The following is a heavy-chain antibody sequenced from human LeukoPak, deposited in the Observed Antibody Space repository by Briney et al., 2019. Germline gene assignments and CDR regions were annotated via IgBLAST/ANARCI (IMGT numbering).Heavy chain of an antibody. CDR3: ARIRSGY. CDR2: INPSGGSG. J-gene: IGHJ4*02. V-gene: IGHV1-46*01. D-gene: IGHD3-16*02. Sequence: ASVKVSCKASGYTFTRFYIHWVRQAPGQGLEWMGIINPSGGSGNNAQKFQGRVTMTSNASISTAYMELSSLRSEDTAVYYCARIRSGYWGQGTLVTVSS. CDR1: GYTFTRFY.